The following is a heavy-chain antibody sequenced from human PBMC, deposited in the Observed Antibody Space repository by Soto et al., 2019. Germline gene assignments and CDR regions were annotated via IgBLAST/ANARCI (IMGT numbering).Heavy chain of an antibody. CDR3: ASGAIAAAGTSRAFDI. CDR1: GGSFSGYY. CDR2: INHSGST. D-gene: IGHD6-13*01. V-gene: IGHV4-34*01. J-gene: IGHJ3*02. Sequence: SETLSLTCAVYGGSFSGYYWSWIRQPPGKGLEWIGEINHSGSTNYNPSLKSRVTISVDTSKNQFPLKLSSVTAADTAVYYCASGAIAAAGTSRAFDIWGQGTMVTVSS.